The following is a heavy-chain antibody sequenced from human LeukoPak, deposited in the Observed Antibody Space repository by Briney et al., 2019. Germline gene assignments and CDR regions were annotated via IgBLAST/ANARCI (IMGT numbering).Heavy chain of an antibody. CDR3: AKMGGSSSFPFDY. CDR1: GFDFNNYA. Sequence: GGSLRLSCAASGFDFNNYAINWVRQAPGKGLEWVSSISSSSNYIYYADSVKGRFTISRDNAKNSVSLQMNSLRAEDTAVYYCAKMGGSSSFPFDYWGQGTLVTVSS. CDR2: ISSSSNYI. J-gene: IGHJ4*02. D-gene: IGHD6-6*01. V-gene: IGHV3-21*04.